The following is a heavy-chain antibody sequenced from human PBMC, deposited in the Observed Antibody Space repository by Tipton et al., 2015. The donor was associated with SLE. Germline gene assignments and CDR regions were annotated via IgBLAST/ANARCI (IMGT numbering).Heavy chain of an antibody. CDR3: TSDHSGYSSTWFLGY. CDR2: ISGSGGST. V-gene: IGHV3-23*01. CDR1: GFTFSSYA. D-gene: IGHD6-13*01. Sequence: SLRLSCAASGFTFSSYAMSWVRQAPGKGLEWVSAISGSGGSTYYADSVKGRFTISRDNSKNTLYLQMNSLRAEDTAVYYCTSDHSGYSSTWFLGYWGQGTLVTVSS. J-gene: IGHJ4*02.